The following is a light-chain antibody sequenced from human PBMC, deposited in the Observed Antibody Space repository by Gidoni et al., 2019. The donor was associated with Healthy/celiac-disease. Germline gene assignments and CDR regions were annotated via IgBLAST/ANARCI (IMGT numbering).Light chain of an antibody. CDR1: QSLLHSNGYNY. J-gene: IGKJ4*01. CDR3: MQALQTPLT. V-gene: IGKV2-28*01. CDR2: LGA. Sequence: DIVMTPSPLSLPVTPGDPASIPCRSSQSLLHSNGYNYLDWYLQKPGQSPQLLIYLGASRAAGVPNRFSGSGSGTDFTLKISRVEAKDVGVYYCMQALQTPLTFGGGTKVE.